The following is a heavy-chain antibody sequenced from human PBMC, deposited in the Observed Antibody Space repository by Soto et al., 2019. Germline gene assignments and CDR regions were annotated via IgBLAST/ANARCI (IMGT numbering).Heavy chain of an antibody. J-gene: IGHJ6*02. CDR3: ARTSGYSYGSTFYYYYYGMDV. V-gene: IGHV1-69*13. CDR1: GGTFSSYA. D-gene: IGHD5-18*01. CDR2: IIPIFGTA. Sequence: SVKVSCKASGGTFSSYAISWVRQAPGQGLEWMGGIIPIFGTANYAQKFQGRVTITADESTSTAYMELSSLRSEDTAVYYCARTSGYSYGSTFYYYYYGMDVWGQGTTVTVSS.